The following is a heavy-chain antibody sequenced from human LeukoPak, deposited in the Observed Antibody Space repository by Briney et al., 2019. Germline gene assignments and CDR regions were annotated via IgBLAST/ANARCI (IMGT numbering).Heavy chain of an antibody. V-gene: IGHV4-34*01. D-gene: IGHD1-26*01. CDR2: INHSGST. Sequence: TSETLSLTCAGHGGSFSGYYWSWIRQPPGKGLEWIGEINHSGSTNYNPSLKSRVTISVDTSKNQFSLKLSSVTAADTAVYYCASFSGSYYFDYWGQGTLVTVSS. CDR1: GGSFSGYY. J-gene: IGHJ4*02. CDR3: ASFSGSYYFDY.